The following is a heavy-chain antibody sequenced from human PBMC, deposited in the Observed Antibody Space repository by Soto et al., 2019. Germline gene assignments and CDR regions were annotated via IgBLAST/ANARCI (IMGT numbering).Heavy chain of an antibody. CDR1: GGTFSSYA. Sequence: SVKVSCKASGGTFSSYAISWVRQAPGQGLEWMGGIIPIFGTANYAQKFQGRVTITADESTSTAYMELSSLRSEDTAVYYCARAYTWGVAVAGTWGQGTLVTVSS. V-gene: IGHV1-69*13. J-gene: IGHJ4*02. D-gene: IGHD6-19*01. CDR3: ARAYTWGVAVAGT. CDR2: IIPIFGTA.